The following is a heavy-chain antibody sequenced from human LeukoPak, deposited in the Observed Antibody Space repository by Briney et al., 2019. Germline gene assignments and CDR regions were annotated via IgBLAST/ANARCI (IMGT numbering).Heavy chain of an antibody. CDR3: ARRRDLYSGSYYTFDY. V-gene: IGHV5-51*01. CDR1: GYSFTSYW. D-gene: IGHD1-26*01. Sequence: RGEFLKISCKGSGYSFTSYWIGWVRQMPGKGLEWMGIIYPGDSDTRYSPSFQGQVTISADKSISTAYLQWSSLKASDTAMYYCARRRDLYSGSYYTFDYWGQGTLVTVSS. J-gene: IGHJ4*02. CDR2: IYPGDSDT.